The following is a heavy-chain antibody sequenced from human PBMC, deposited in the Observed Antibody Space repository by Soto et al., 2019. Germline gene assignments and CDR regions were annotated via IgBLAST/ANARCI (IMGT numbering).Heavy chain of an antibody. V-gene: IGHV3-21*01. Sequence: PGGSLRLSCAASGFTFSSHNMNWVRQAPGKGLEWVSSISRSSAYMYHADSVKGRFIISRDDAKNSVYLQMNSLRDEDTAVYYCARGTGDYYYASSGYYADGFDIWGQGTMVTVSS. CDR3: ARGTGDYYYASSGYYADGFDI. CDR2: ISRSSAYM. CDR1: GFTFSSHN. D-gene: IGHD3-22*01. J-gene: IGHJ3*02.